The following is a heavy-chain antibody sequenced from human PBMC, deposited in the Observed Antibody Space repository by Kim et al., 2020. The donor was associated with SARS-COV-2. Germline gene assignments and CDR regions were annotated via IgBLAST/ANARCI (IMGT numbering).Heavy chain of an antibody. V-gene: IGHV3-33*01. D-gene: IGHD3-10*01. J-gene: IGHJ3*02. Sequence: GGSLRLSCAASGFTFSSYGMHWVRQAPGKGLEWVAVIWYDGSNKYYADSVKGRFTISRDNSKNTLYLQMNSLRAEDTAVYYCARDWVDYYGSGSYWDIWGQGTMVTVSS. CDR3: ARDWVDYYGSGSYWDI. CDR2: IWYDGSNK. CDR1: GFTFSSYG.